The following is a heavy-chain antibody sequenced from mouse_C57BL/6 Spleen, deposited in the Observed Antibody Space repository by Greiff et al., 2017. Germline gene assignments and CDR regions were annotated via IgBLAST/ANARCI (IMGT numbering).Heavy chain of an antibody. CDR3: ARDYSNPYYAMDY. Sequence: EVHLVESGGGLVKPGGSLKLSCAASGFTFSDYGMHWVRQAPEKGLEWVAYISSGSSTIYYADTVKGRVTISRDNAKNTLFLQMTSLRSEDTAMYYCARDYSNPYYAMDYWGQGTSVTVSS. J-gene: IGHJ4*01. CDR2: ISSGSSTI. D-gene: IGHD2-5*01. CDR1: GFTFSDYG. V-gene: IGHV5-17*01.